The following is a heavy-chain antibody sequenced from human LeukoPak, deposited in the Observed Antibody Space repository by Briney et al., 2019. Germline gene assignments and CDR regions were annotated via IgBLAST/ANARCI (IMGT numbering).Heavy chain of an antibody. V-gene: IGHV4-39*01. CDR3: ASQGWYSNYYFDN. Sequence: SETLSLTCTVSGGSISSSSYYWGWIRQPAGKGLEWIGSIYYSGSTYYNSSLKSRVTISVDTSRNQFSLKLNSVTAADTAVYYCASQGWYSNYYFDNWGQGTLVTVSS. CDR1: GGSISSSSYY. D-gene: IGHD4-11*01. J-gene: IGHJ4*02. CDR2: IYYSGST.